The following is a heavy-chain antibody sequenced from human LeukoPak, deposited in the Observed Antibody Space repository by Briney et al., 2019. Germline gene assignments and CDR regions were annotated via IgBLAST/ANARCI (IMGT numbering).Heavy chain of an antibody. D-gene: IGHD6-19*01. CDR2: ISGTGRTV. V-gene: IGHV3-48*03. CDR3: ASQGIAVAATLDY. J-gene: IGHJ4*02. Sequence: GGSLRLSCAASGFTFIPYEMNWVRQAPGKGLEWVSYISGTGRTVYYADSVKGRFTISRDNAKRSLYLQMNSLRAEDTAVYYCASQGIAVAATLDYWGQGTLVTASS. CDR1: GFTFIPYE.